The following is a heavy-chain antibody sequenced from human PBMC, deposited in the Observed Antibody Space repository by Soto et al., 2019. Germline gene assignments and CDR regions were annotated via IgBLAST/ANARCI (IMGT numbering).Heavy chain of an antibody. CDR3: ARDDFFYYDSSGYPVFAFDI. Sequence: ASVKVSCKASGYTFTSYGIGWVRQAPGQGLEWMGWISAYNGNTNYAQKLQGRVTMTTDTSTSTAYMELRSLRSDDTAVYYCARDDFFYYDSSGYPVFAFDIWGQGKMVTVSS. V-gene: IGHV1-18*01. CDR2: ISAYNGNT. J-gene: IGHJ3*02. CDR1: GYTFTSYG. D-gene: IGHD3-22*01.